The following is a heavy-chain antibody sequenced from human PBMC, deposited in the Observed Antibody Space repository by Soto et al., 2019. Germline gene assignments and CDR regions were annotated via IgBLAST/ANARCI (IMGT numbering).Heavy chain of an antibody. D-gene: IGHD3-22*01. CDR2: ISWNSGSI. V-gene: IGHV3-9*01. CDR1: GFTFDDYA. J-gene: IGHJ4*02. CDR3: AKGPTYYYDSSQLGYFDY. Sequence: EVQLVESGGGLVQPGRSLRLSCAASGFTFDDYAMHWVRQAPGKGLEWVSGISWNSGSIGYADSVKGRFTISRDNAKNSLYLQMNSLRAEDTALYYCAKGPTYYYDSSQLGYFDYWGQGTLVTVSS.